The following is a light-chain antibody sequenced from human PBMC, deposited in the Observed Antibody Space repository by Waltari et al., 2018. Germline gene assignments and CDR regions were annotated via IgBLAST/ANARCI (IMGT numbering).Light chain of an antibody. J-gene: IGKJ4*01. V-gene: IGKV3-20*01. Sequence: IVLTQSPGTLSLSPGERATLSCRASQTISGSWLTWYQQKPGQAPRLVIYGASIRATAIPDRFSGSGSGTDFTLTISRLEPEDFAVYYCQQYDGSSVTFGGGTKVEIK. CDR1: QTISGSW. CDR2: GAS. CDR3: QQYDGSSVT.